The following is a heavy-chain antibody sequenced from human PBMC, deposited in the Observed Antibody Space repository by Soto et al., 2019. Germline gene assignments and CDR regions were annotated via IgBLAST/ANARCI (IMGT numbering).Heavy chain of an antibody. J-gene: IGHJ4*02. CDR2: IYPGDSDT. V-gene: IGHV5-51*01. CDR1: GYVFTRFW. D-gene: IGHD1-26*01. Sequence: EVQLVPSGAEVKKPGESLKIFCKGSGYVFTRFWIGWARQEPGKGLEWMGIIYPGDSDTRYNPSFQGHVTISADMYISTAFWQWHSLKAPDSATYSCARGSGTYYSDYWGQGTRVTVSS. CDR3: ARGSGTYYSDY.